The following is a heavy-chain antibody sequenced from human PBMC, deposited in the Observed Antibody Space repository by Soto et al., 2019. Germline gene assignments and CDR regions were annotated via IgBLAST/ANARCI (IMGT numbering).Heavy chain of an antibody. CDR1: GGTFSSYA. CDR3: ARGGDPWTYSYGPYYFDY. Sequence: GASVKVSCKASGGTFSSYAISWVRQAPGQGLEWMGGIIPIFGTANYAQKFQGRVTITADESTSTAYMELSSLRSEDTAVYYCARGGDPWTYSYGPYYFDYWGQGTLVTVSS. V-gene: IGHV1-69*13. CDR2: IIPIFGTA. D-gene: IGHD5-18*01. J-gene: IGHJ4*02.